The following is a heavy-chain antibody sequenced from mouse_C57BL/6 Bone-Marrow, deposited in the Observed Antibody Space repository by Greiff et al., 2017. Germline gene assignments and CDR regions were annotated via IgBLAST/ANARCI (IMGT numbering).Heavy chain of an antibody. J-gene: IGHJ2*01. V-gene: IGHV1-64*01. Sequence: QVQLQQPGAELVKPGASVKLSCKASGYTFTSYWMHWVKQRPGQGLEWIGMIHPNSGSTNYTEKFKSKATLTVDKASSTAYMQLSSLTSEDSAVYYSASKWALWLRRWFDYWGQGTTLTVSS. D-gene: IGHD2-2*01. CDR1: GYTFTSYW. CDR3: ASKWALWLRRWFDY. CDR2: IHPNSGST.